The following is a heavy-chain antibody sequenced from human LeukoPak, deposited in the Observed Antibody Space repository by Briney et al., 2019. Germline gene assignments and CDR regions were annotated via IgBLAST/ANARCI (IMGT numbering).Heavy chain of an antibody. Sequence: SETLSLTCTVSGGSISSGSYYWNWIRQPAGKGLEWIGRIYTSGSTNYNPSLKSRITISVDTSKNQFSLRLSSVTAADTAVYYCARVWYDSSGYYPYYFDYWGQGTLVTVSS. D-gene: IGHD3-22*01. CDR1: GGSISSGSYY. V-gene: IGHV4-61*02. CDR2: IYTSGST. CDR3: ARVWYDSSGYYPYYFDY. J-gene: IGHJ4*02.